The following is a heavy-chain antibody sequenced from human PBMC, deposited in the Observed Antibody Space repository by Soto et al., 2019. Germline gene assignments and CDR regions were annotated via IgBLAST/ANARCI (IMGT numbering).Heavy chain of an antibody. CDR2: INAGNGNT. V-gene: IGHV1-3*01. J-gene: IGHJ4*02. Sequence: GASVKVSFKASGYTFTSYAMHWVRQAPGQRLEWMGWINAGNGNTKYSQKFQGRVTITRDTSAGTAYMELSSLRSEDTAVYYCARRVSQVSIFGVVTPCYFDYWGQGTLVTVSS. CDR3: ARRVSQVSIFGVVTPCYFDY. CDR1: GYTFTSYA. D-gene: IGHD3-3*01.